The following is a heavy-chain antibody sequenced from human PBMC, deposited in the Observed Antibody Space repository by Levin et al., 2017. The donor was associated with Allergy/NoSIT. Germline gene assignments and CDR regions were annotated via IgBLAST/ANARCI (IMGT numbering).Heavy chain of an antibody. CDR2: VNTNTGNP. D-gene: IGHD2-15*01. V-gene: IGHV7-4-1*02. CDR3: ARGHYCSGGKCYSDY. J-gene: IGHJ4*02. CDR1: GYTFTSYG. Sequence: ASVKVSCKATGYTFTSYGISWVRQAPGLGLEWMGWVNTNTGNPTYAQGFTGRFVFSLDISVTTAYLQISSLKPEDTAVYFCARGHYCSGGKCYSDYWGQGTLVTVSS.